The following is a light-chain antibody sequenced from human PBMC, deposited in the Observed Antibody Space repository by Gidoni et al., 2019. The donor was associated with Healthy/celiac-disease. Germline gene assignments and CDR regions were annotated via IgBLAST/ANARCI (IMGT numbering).Light chain of an antibody. J-gene: IGLJ2*01. V-gene: IGLV2-14*03. CDR2: DVS. CDR1: SRDVGGYNY. CDR3: SSYTSSSTLV. Sequence: QSALTQPAFVSGSPGQSITISCTGTSRDVGGYNYVSWYQQHPGKAPKLMIYDVSNRPSGVSNRFSGSKSGNTASLTISGLQAEDEADYYCSSYTSSSTLVFGGGTKLTVL.